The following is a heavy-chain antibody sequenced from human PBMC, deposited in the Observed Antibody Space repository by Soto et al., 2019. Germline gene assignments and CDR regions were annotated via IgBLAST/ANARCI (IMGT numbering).Heavy chain of an antibody. V-gene: IGHV4-34*01. CDR2: INHSGST. Sequence: PSETLSLTCAVYGGSFSGYFWSWVRQPPGKGLEWIGEINHSGSTNYNPSLKSRVTISADTSKNQFSLKVSSVTAADTALYYCAKANPGIAAAGTLDYWGQGTLVTVSS. CDR3: AKANPGIAAAGTLDY. J-gene: IGHJ4*02. CDR1: GGSFSGYF. D-gene: IGHD6-13*01.